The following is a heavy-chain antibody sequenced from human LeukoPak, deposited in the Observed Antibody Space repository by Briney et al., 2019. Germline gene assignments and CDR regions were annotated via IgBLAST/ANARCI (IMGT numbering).Heavy chain of an antibody. J-gene: IGHJ5*02. D-gene: IGHD3-10*01. V-gene: IGHV5-51*01. CDR2: IYPGDSDT. CDR1: GYSFTSYW. CDR3: ARRYGSGSYYNAHNWFDP. Sequence: GESLKISCKGSGYSFTSYWIGWVRQMPGKGLEWMGIIYPGDSDTRYSPSFQGQVTMSADKSISTAYLQWSSLKASDTAMYYCARRYGSGSYYNAHNWFDPWGQGTLVTVSS.